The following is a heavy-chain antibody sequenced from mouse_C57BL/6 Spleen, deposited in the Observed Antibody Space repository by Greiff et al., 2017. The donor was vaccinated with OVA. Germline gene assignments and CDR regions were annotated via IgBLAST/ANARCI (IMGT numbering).Heavy chain of an antibody. Sequence: EVKLMESGPGLVKPSQSLSLTCSVTGYSITSGYYWNWIRQFPGNKLEWMGYISYDGSNNYNPSLKNRISITRDTSKNQFFLKLNSVTTEDTATYYCARGKTTAWYFDVWGTGTTVTVSS. V-gene: IGHV3-6*01. J-gene: IGHJ1*03. CDR1: GYSITSGYY. CDR2: ISYDGSN. CDR3: ARGKTTAWYFDV. D-gene: IGHD1-2*01.